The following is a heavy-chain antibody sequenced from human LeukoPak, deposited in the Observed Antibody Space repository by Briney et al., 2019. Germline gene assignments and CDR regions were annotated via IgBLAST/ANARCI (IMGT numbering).Heavy chain of an antibody. D-gene: IGHD3-10*01. J-gene: IGHJ4*02. Sequence: GGSLRLSCAASGFTFSDYYMSWIRQAPGKGLEWVSYIGGSGTTIFYAHSVKGRFTISRDNAKNSLYLPMNSLRAEDTAVYYCARFAGSGSYYIDYWGQGTLITVSS. CDR1: GFTFSDYY. CDR2: IGGSGTTI. V-gene: IGHV3-11*01. CDR3: ARFAGSGSYYIDY.